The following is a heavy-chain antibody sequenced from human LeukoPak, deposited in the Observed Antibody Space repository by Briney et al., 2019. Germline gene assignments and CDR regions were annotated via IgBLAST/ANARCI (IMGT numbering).Heavy chain of an antibody. Sequence: PSETLSLTCTASGDSISSYYWSWIRQPPGQGLEWIGNIYYSGSTNYNSSLKSRVTISVDTSKNQFSLKLSSVTAADTAIYYCARQERSRSGSYWSAERPHTWFDPWGQGTLVTVSS. CDR3: ARQERSRSGSYWSAERPHTWFDP. V-gene: IGHV4-59*08. D-gene: IGHD3-10*01. CDR2: IYYSGST. CDR1: GDSISSYY. J-gene: IGHJ5*02.